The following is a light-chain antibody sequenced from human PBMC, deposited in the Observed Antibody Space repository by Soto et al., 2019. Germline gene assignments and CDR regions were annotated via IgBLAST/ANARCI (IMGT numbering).Light chain of an antibody. J-gene: IGKJ2*01. Sequence: EIVLTQSPGTLSLSPGERVTLSCRASQSVSNNYLAWYQQKPGQAPRLLIYGASSRATGTPDRFSGSGSGTDFTLTISRLEPEDFAVYYCQQYGTTPLYIFGQGTKLEIK. CDR2: GAS. CDR3: QQYGTTPLYI. V-gene: IGKV3-20*01. CDR1: QSVSNNY.